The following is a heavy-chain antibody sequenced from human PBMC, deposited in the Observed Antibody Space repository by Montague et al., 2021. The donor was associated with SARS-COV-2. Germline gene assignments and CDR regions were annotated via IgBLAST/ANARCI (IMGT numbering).Heavy chain of an antibody. Sequence: SETLSLTCAGSGDSVGVGLWRWTGEPPAKLLSPKGYVCCRGIGSNNSSLKSRVTISVDTSKNQVSLNLRSVTAADTAVYFCVRADRRDPDTPHLYYYKGMELWGQGTTVTVSS. V-gene: IGHV4-61*01. CDR1: GDSVGVGL. J-gene: IGHJ6*02. D-gene: IGHD2-15*01. CDR2: VCCRGIG. CDR3: VRADRRDPDTPHLYYYKGMEL.